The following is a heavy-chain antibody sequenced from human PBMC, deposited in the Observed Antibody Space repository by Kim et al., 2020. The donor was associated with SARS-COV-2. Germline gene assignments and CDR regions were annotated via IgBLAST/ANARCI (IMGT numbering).Heavy chain of an antibody. CDR3: ASPPSAYGDYVRLGNY. Sequence: GGSLRLSCAASGFTFSSYAMSWVRQAPGKGLEWVSAISGSGGSTYYADSVKGRFTISRDNSKNTLYLQMNSLRAEDTAVYYCASPPSAYGDYVRLGNYWGQGTLVTVSS. J-gene: IGHJ4*02. CDR1: GFTFSSYA. V-gene: IGHV3-23*01. CDR2: ISGSGGST. D-gene: IGHD4-17*01.